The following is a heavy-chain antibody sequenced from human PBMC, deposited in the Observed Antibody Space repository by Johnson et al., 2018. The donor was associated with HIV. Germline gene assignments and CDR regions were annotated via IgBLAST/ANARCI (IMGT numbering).Heavy chain of an antibody. CDR3: AKVYYDSSGYGAFDI. J-gene: IGHJ3*02. D-gene: IGHD3-22*01. V-gene: IGHV3-9*01. CDR1: GFTFDDYA. Sequence: VQLVESGGGLVQPGRSLRPSCAASGFTFDDYAMHWVRQAPGKGLEWVSGISWNSGSIGYADPVKGRFTISRDNAKNSLYLQMNSLRAEDTALYYCAKVYYDSSGYGAFDIWGQGTMVTVSS. CDR2: ISWNSGSI.